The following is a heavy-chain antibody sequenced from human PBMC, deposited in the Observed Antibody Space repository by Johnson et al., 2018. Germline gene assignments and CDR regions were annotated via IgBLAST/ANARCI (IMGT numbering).Heavy chain of an antibody. D-gene: IGHD2-2*02. CDR2: VSYEGSLT. J-gene: IGHJ6*02. CDR3: VRFQAGSYNGLDV. V-gene: IGHV3-33*01. CDR1: GFTLNYYNYG. Sequence: VQLGESGGGVVQPGRSLRLSCAASGFTLNYYNYGFHWVRQAPGKGLEWVGVVSYEGSLTNYEDSGKGRFTISSDISKNTLFLQMSSLRADDTGSYFCVRFQAGSYNGLDVWGQGTTVTVSS.